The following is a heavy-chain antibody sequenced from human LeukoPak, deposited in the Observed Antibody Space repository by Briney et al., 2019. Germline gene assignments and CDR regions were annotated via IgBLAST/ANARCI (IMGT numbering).Heavy chain of an antibody. V-gene: IGHV1-2*02. CDR1: GYTFTGYY. CDR2: INPNSGGT. J-gene: IGHJ4*02. CDR3: ATDRYCSSTSCSSFEY. Sequence: ASVKVSCKTSGYTFTGYYMHWGRQAPGQGLEWMGWINPNSGGTNYAQKFQGRVTMTRDTSIRKASMELSRLRSDDTAVYSCATDRYCSSTSCSSFEYWGQGTLVTVSS. D-gene: IGHD2-2*01.